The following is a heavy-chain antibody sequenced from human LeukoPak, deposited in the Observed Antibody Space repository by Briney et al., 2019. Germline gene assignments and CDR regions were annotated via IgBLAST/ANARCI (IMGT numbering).Heavy chain of an antibody. CDR1: GFTFSSYW. Sequence: GGSLRLSCGASGFTFSSYWMHWVRHAPGKGLVWISRINSDGSTTSYADSVKGRFTISRDNAKNTLYLQMNSLRAEDTAVYYCARGQGIMITFGDIYGMDVWGQGTTVTVSS. J-gene: IGHJ6*02. CDR2: INSDGSTT. V-gene: IGHV3-74*01. CDR3: ARGQGIMITFGDIYGMDV. D-gene: IGHD3-16*01.